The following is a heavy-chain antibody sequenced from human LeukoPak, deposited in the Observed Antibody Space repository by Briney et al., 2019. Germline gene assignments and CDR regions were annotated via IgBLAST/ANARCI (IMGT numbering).Heavy chain of an antibody. CDR2: INHSGST. D-gene: IGHD1-26*01. CDR3: ARGGWELPEGSLDY. J-gene: IGHJ4*02. CDR1: GGSFSGYY. V-gene: IGHV4-34*01. Sequence: SETLSLTCAIYGGSFSGYYWSWIRQPPGKGLEWIGEINHSGSTNYNPSLKSRVTISVDTSRNQFSLKLSSVTAADTAVYYCARGGWELPEGSLDYWGQGTLVTVSS.